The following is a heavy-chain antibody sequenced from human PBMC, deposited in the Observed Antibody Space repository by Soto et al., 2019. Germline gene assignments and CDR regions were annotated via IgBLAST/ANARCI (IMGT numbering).Heavy chain of an antibody. CDR1: GFTFSTYA. D-gene: IGHD1-1*01. CDR2: ISGSGGSI. CDR3: VKGYWKGDV. V-gene: IGHV3-23*01. Sequence: EVQLLESGGGLVQPGGSLRLSCAASGFTFSTYAMNWVRQAPGNGLEWVSAISGSGGSIHYADSVKGRFTIFRDNSKNTLYLQMNSLRDEDTALYHCVKGYWKGDVWGQWTTVTVSS. J-gene: IGHJ6*02.